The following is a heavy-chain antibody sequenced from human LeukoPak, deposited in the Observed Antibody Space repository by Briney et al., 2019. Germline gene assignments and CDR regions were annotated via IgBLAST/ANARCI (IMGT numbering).Heavy chain of an antibody. D-gene: IGHD1-26*01. Sequence: GGSLRLSCAASGFTFSSYTMNWVRQAPGKGLEWVSSMSSSSRYIYYADSVKGRFTISRDNAKNSLYLQMNSLRAEDTAVYYCARDPNGNKPFDYWGQGTLVTVSS. CDR1: GFTFSSYT. CDR3: ARDPNGNKPFDY. V-gene: IGHV3-21*01. CDR2: MSSSSRYI. J-gene: IGHJ4*02.